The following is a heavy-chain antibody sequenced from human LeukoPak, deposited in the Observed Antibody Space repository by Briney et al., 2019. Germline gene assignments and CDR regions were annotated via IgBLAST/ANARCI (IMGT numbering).Heavy chain of an antibody. CDR3: ARNSYSSSWIDDY. J-gene: IGHJ4*02. CDR1: GFTFSSYG. V-gene: IGHV3-33*01. CDR2: IWYDGSNK. D-gene: IGHD6-13*01. Sequence: PGRSLRLSCAASGFTFSSYGMHWVRQAPGSGLEWVALIWYDGSNKYYADSVKGRFTISGDNSKNTLYLQMNSLRAEDTAVYFCARNSYSSSWIDDYWGQGTLVTVSS.